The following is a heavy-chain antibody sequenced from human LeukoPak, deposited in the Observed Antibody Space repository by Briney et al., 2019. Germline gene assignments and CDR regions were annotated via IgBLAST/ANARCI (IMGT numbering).Heavy chain of an antibody. CDR2: INHSGST. J-gene: IGHJ4*02. CDR1: GGSFSGYY. Sequence: SETLSLTCAVYGGSFSGYYWSWIRQPPGKGLEWIGEINHSGSTNYNPSLKSRVTISVDTSKNQFSPKLSSVTAADTAVYYRARGRGGYSGYEFDYWGQGTLVTVSS. D-gene: IGHD5-12*01. CDR3: ARGRGGYSGYEFDY. V-gene: IGHV4-34*01.